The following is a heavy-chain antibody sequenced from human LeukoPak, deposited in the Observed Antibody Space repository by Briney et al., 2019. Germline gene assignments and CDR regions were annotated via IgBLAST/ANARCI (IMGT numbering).Heavy chain of an antibody. J-gene: IGHJ3*02. CDR3: ARARYDFWSGYIESDAFDI. D-gene: IGHD3-3*01. CDR2: ICYSGST. V-gene: IGHV4-59*01. Sequence: SKTLSLTCTVSGGSISSYYWSWIRQPPGKGLEWIGYICYSGSTNYNPSLKSRVTISVDTSKNQFSLKLSSVTAADTAVYYCARARYDFWSGYIESDAFDIWGQGTMVTVSS. CDR1: GGSISSYY.